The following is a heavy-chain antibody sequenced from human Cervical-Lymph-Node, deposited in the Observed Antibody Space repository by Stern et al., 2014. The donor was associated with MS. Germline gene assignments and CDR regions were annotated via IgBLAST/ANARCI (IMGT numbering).Heavy chain of an antibody. D-gene: IGHD3-3*01. CDR1: GYSFASFG. V-gene: IGHV1-18*01. J-gene: IGHJ6*02. CDR2: IRPNNGNT. Sequence: QVQLVQSRAELKKPGASVQVSCKASGYSFASFGISWVRQAPGQGLEWMGWIRPNNGNTESAQKVQGRVTMTTDTSTSTAYMELRSLRSDDTAVYYCARGDSSLESITASGVVIKGQPDYGLDVWGQGTTVTVSS. CDR3: ARGDSSLESITASGVVIKGQPDYGLDV.